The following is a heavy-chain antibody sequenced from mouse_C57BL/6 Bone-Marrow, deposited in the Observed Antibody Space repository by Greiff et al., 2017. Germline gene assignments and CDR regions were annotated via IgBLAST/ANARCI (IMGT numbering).Heavy chain of an antibody. CDR2: IDPETGGT. D-gene: IGHD1-1*01. Sequence: VQLQQSGAELVRPGASVTLSCKASGYTFTDYEMHWVKQTPVHGLEWIGAIDPETGGTAYNQKFKGKAILTADKSSSTAYMELRSLTSEDSAVYYCTRSLITTVVAPPDYWGQGTTLTVSS. CDR3: TRSLITTVVAPPDY. CDR1: GYTFTDYE. J-gene: IGHJ2*01. V-gene: IGHV1-15*01.